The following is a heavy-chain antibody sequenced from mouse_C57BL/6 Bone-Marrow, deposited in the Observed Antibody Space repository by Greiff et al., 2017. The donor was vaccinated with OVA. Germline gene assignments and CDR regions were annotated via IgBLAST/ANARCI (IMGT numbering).Heavy chain of an antibody. Sequence: QVQLQQPGAELVMPGASVKLSCKASGYTFTSYWMHWVKQRPGQGLEWIGEIDPSDSYTNYNQKFKGKSTLTVDKSSSTAYMQLSSLTSEDSAVYDCARCGYYGAMDYWGQGTSVTVSS. V-gene: IGHV1-69*01. D-gene: IGHD2-3*01. CDR1: GYTFTSYW. CDR3: ARCGYYGAMDY. J-gene: IGHJ4*01. CDR2: IDPSDSYT.